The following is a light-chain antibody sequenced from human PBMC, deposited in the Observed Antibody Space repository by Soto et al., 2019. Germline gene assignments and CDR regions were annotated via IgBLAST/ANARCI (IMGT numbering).Light chain of an antibody. CDR3: SSYTSSSTVV. V-gene: IGLV2-14*01. J-gene: IGLJ2*01. CDR2: DVS. Sequence: QSALTQPASVSGSPGQSITISCTGASSDVGAYNYVSWCQQHPGKAPKLMIFDVSNRPSGVSNRFSASKSGNTASLTISGLQAEDEADYYCSSYTSSSTVVFGGGTKLTVL. CDR1: SSDVGAYNY.